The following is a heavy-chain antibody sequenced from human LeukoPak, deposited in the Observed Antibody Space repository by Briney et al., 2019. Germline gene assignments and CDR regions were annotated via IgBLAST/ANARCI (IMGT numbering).Heavy chain of an antibody. CDR2: IKSKTDGGTT. D-gene: IGHD2-2*03. CDR3: AKDSHWILFDD. Sequence: PGGSLRLSCAASGFTFSNAWMSWVRQAPGKGLEWVGRIKSKTDGGTTDYAAPVKGRFTISRDDSKNTLYLQINSLRDEDTAVYYCAKDSHWILFDDWGQGTLVTVSS. V-gene: IGHV3-15*01. CDR1: GFTFSNAW. J-gene: IGHJ4*02.